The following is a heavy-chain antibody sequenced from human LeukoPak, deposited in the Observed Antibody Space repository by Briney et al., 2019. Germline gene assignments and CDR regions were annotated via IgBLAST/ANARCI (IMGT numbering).Heavy chain of an antibody. Sequence: SETLSLTCTVSGGSISSSSYYWGWIRQPPGKGLEWIGSIYYSGSTYYNPSLKSRVTTSVDTSKNQFSLKLSSVTAADTAVYYCARGVGYCSSTSCYEWAVDYWGQGTLVTVSS. D-gene: IGHD2-2*01. V-gene: IGHV4-39*01. CDR3: ARGVGYCSSTSCYEWAVDY. CDR1: GGSISSSSYY. J-gene: IGHJ4*02. CDR2: IYYSGST.